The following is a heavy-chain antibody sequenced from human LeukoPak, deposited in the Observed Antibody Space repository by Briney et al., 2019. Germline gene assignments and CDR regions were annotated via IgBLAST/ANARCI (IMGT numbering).Heavy chain of an antibody. D-gene: IGHD4/OR15-4a*01. Sequence: SETLSLTCTVSGVSISTDYWTWVRQPPGKRLEWTGYIHYSGSTTYNPSLQSRVTISIDTSKNQFSLRLTSVTSADTAVYYCARDAGATAYWGQGALVTVSS. CDR2: IHYSGST. CDR1: GVSISTDY. J-gene: IGHJ4*02. CDR3: ARDAGATAY. V-gene: IGHV4-59*01.